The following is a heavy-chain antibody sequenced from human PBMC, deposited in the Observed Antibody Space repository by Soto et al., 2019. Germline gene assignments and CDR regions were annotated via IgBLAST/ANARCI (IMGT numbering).Heavy chain of an antibody. CDR3: TKGISVTGTYFDY. D-gene: IGHD6-19*01. Sequence: GGSLRLSCVASGFSFDDSAMHWVRQAPGKGLEWVSGISWNSAIIGYADSVKGRFTISRDNAKKSLHLQMNSLRAEDTALYYCTKGISVTGTYFDYWGQGTLVTVSS. J-gene: IGHJ4*02. CDR1: GFSFDDSA. V-gene: IGHV3-9*01. CDR2: ISWNSAII.